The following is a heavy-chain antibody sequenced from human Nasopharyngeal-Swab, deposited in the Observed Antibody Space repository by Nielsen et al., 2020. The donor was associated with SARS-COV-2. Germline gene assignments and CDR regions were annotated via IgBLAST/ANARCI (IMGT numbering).Heavy chain of an antibody. V-gene: IGHV3-33*01. Sequence: GGSLRLSCVASGFTFSTYGMHWVRQAPGKGLEWVAVIWFDGTNTYYSDSVKGRFTISRDDSKNTLYLQMSSLRAEDTAVYYCARDQNYGDYAMDLWGRGTTVTVSS. CDR3: ARDQNYGDYAMDL. CDR2: IWFDGTNT. CDR1: GFTFSTYG. J-gene: IGHJ6*04. D-gene: IGHD4-17*01.